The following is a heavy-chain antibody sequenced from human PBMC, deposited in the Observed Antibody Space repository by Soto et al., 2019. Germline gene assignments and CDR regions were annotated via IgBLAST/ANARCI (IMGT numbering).Heavy chain of an antibody. CDR3: AREGLIAAAGTDWFDP. V-gene: IGHV1-2*04. J-gene: IGHJ5*02. D-gene: IGHD6-13*01. Sequence: ASVKVSCNASGYTFTGYYMHWVRQAPGQGLEWMGWINPNSGGTNYARKFQGWVTTTRDTSISTAYMELSRLRSDDTAVYYCAREGLIAAAGTDWFDPWGQGTLVTVSS. CDR2: INPNSGGT. CDR1: GYTFTGYY.